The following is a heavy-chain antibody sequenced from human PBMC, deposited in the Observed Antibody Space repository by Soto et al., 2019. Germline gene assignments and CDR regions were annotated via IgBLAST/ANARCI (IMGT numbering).Heavy chain of an antibody. Sequence: SGPTLVNPTQTLTLTCTFSGFSLSTSGVGVGWIRQPPGKALEWLALIYWDDDKRYSPSLKSRLTITKDTSKNQVVLTMTNMDLVDTATYYCSLIDLFAPFTYGDYVAFDIWGQGTMVTVSS. D-gene: IGHD4-17*01. CDR1: GFSLSTSGVG. CDR3: SLIDLFAPFTYGDYVAFDI. J-gene: IGHJ3*02. V-gene: IGHV2-5*02. CDR2: IYWDDDK.